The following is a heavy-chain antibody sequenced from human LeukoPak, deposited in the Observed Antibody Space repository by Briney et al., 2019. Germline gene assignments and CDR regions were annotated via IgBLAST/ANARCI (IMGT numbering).Heavy chain of an antibody. J-gene: IGHJ4*02. D-gene: IGHD6-19*01. CDR1: GFTFSSYA. CDR2: ISSNGGST. CDR3: ARGAPSSSGWPYFDY. Sequence: GGSLRLSCAASGFTFSSYAMHWVRQAPGKGLEYVSAISSNGGSTYYANSVKGRFTISRDISKNTLNLQMGSLRAEDMAVYYCARGAPSSSGWPYFDYWGQGTLVTVSS. V-gene: IGHV3-64*01.